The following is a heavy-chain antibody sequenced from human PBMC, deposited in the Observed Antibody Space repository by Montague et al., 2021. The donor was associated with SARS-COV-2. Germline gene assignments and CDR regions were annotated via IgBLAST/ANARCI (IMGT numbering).Heavy chain of an antibody. D-gene: IGHD2-2*01. CDR3: ARTNCQPLSPNYYYYGMDV. CDR1: GFSLSTSGMC. Sequence: PALVKPTQTLTLTCTFSGFSLSTSGMCVSWIRQPPGKALEWLARIDWDDDKYYSTSLKTRLTISKDTSKNQVVLTMTNMDPVDTATYYCARTNCQPLSPNYYYYGMDVWGQGTTVTVSS. CDR2: IDWDDDK. V-gene: IGHV2-70*11. J-gene: IGHJ6*02.